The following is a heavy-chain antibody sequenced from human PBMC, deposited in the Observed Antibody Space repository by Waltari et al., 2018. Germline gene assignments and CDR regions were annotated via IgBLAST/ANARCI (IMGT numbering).Heavy chain of an antibody. J-gene: IGHJ4*02. V-gene: IGHV3-7*01. D-gene: IGHD6-19*01. CDR2: IKQDGSEK. CDR3: ARLYNTGWYGFDY. Sequence: EVQLVESGGGLVQPGGSLSLSCGAAGFHFSTYWMSWVRQCPGKGREWVANIKQDGSEKYSVDSVKGRFTISRDNAKNSLSLQMNSLRAEDTAVYFCARLYNTGWYGFDYWGQGTLVTVSS. CDR1: GFHFSTYW.